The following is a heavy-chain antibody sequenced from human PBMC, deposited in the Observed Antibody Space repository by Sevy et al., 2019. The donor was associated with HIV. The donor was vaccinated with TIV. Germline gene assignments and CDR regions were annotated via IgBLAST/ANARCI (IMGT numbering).Heavy chain of an antibody. D-gene: IGHD3-3*01. V-gene: IGHV3-48*01. CDR1: GFTFNIFS. CDR3: ARRPDFGVVIPTGVLDV. CDR2: ISSSTI. J-gene: IGHJ6*02. Sequence: GGSLRLSCAASGFTFNIFSINWVRQAPGKGLEWVSYISSSTIYYADSVKGRFTISRDNAKNSLSLQMNSLRAEDTAVYYCARRPDFGVVIPTGVLDVWGQGTTVTVSS.